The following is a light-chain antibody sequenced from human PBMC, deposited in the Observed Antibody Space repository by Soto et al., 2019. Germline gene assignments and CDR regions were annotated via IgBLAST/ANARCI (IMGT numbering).Light chain of an antibody. CDR1: SSDIGSNQ. V-gene: IGLV1-47*02. Sequence: QSVLAQPPSASGTPGQRVTISCSGSSSDIGSNQVYWYQQLPGTAPRLLIYSSNQRHSGVPDRFSGSKSGTSASQAISGLRSDDEADYFCAAWDDSLSGWVFGAGTKLTVL. CDR3: AAWDDSLSGWV. CDR2: SSN. J-gene: IGLJ3*02.